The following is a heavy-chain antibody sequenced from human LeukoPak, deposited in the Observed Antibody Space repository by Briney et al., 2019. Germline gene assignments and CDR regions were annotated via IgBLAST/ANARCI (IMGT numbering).Heavy chain of an antibody. CDR1: GGTFSSYA. J-gene: IGHJ4*02. Sequence: ASVTVSCKASGGTFSSYAISWVRQAPGQGLEWMGGIIPIFGTANYAQKFQGRVTITTDESTCTAYMELSSLRSEDTAVYYCARDLEGSSVHDAGGYWGQGTLVTVSS. CDR2: IIPIFGTA. V-gene: IGHV1-69*05. D-gene: IGHD1-1*01. CDR3: ARDLEGSSVHDAGGY.